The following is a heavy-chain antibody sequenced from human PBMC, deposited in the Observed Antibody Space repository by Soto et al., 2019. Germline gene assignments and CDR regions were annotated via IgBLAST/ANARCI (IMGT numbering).Heavy chain of an antibody. CDR1: GFSLSIAGMG. Sequence: QVTLKESGPVLLKPTETLTLTCTVSGFSLSIAGMGVSWVRQPPGKALEWLAHIFSNDEKSYNTSLKSRLTISKDSSRGQVVLTITNMDPLDTATYYCARILHRSGWVGFDYWGQGTLVTVSS. CDR3: ARILHRSGWVGFDY. J-gene: IGHJ4*02. D-gene: IGHD6-19*01. V-gene: IGHV2-26*01. CDR2: IFSNDEK.